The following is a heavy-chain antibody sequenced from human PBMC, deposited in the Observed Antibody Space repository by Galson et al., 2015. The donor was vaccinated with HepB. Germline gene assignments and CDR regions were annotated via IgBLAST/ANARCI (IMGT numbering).Heavy chain of an antibody. J-gene: IGHJ4*02. D-gene: IGHD1-26*01. CDR2: IKQDGSEK. V-gene: IGHV3-7*03. CDR1: GFTFSSYW. Sequence: SLRLSCAASGFTFSSYWMSWVRQAPGKGLEWVANIKQDGSEKYYVDSVKGRFTISRDNAKNSLYLQMNSLRAEDTAVYYCARHHRVGATEDYFDYWGQGTLVTVSS. CDR3: ARHHRVGATEDYFDY.